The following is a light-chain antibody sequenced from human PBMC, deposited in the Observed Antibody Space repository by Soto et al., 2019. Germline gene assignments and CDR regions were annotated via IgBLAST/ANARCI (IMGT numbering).Light chain of an antibody. CDR1: QSISSSY. CDR2: GAS. J-gene: IGKJ2*01. CDR3: QQFGSSAYT. V-gene: IGKV3-20*01. Sequence: EIVLTQSPGTLSLSPGERATLSCRASQSISSSYLAWYQHKPGQAPRLLIFGASSRATDIPDRFSGSGSGTDFTLTISRLEPEDFEVYYCQQFGSSAYTLCQGTKLKIK.